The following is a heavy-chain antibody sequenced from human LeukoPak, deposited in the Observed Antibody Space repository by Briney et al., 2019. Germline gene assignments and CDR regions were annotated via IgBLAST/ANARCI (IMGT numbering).Heavy chain of an antibody. J-gene: IGHJ4*02. CDR3: ARDGTGYYGSSGYYYFDY. CDR1: GFTFSTYN. V-gene: IGHV3-48*01. Sequence: GGSLRLSCAASGFTFSTYNMNWVRQAPGKGLEWVSYISSSSSTIYYAGSVKGRFTISRDNAKNSLYLQMNSLRAEDTAVYYCARDGTGYYGSSGYYYFDYWGQGTLVTVSS. D-gene: IGHD3-22*01. CDR2: ISSSSSTI.